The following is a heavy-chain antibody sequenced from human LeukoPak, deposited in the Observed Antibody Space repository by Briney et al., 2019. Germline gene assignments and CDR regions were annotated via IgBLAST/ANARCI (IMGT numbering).Heavy chain of an antibody. J-gene: IGHJ4*02. D-gene: IGHD6-19*01. CDR2: IYYSGST. CDR3: AREGSGWYYFDY. CDR1: GGSISSSSYY. V-gene: IGHV4-39*07. Sequence: SETLSLTCTVSGGSISSSSYYWDWIRQPPGKGLEWIGSIYYSGSTYYNPSLKSRVTMSVDTSKNQFSLKLSSVTAADTAVYYCAREGSGWYYFDYWGQGTLVTVSS.